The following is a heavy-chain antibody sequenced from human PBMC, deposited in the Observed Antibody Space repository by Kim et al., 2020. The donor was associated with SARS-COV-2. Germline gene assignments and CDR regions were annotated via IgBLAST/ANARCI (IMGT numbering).Heavy chain of an antibody. D-gene: IGHD1-26*01. Sequence: SETLSLTCTVSGGSIGNTSYYWGWIRQPPGKGLEWIGSIFYSGSTYYSPSLKSRVTISVDTSKNQFFLKLTSVTTADTAAYYCARHEDNNAILPWDALNMWGQGTMVTVSS. CDR1: GGSIGNTSYY. J-gene: IGHJ3*02. V-gene: IGHV4-39*01. CDR3: ARHEDNNAILPWDALNM. CDR2: IFYSGST.